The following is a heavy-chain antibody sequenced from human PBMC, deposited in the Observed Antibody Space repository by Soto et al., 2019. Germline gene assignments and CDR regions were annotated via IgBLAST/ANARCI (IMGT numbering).Heavy chain of an antibody. J-gene: IGHJ4*02. Sequence: EVQLLESGGGLVQPGGSLRLSCAASGLTFSSFAMSWVRQAPGKGLEWVSAIDTSGGGTYYADSMKGRFTISRDNSKNTLYLQMNSLRAEDTAVYYAVKSSRTLGDSWGQGTLVTVSS. CDR2: IDTSGGGT. D-gene: IGHD6-13*01. CDR1: GLTFSSFA. CDR3: VKSSRTLGDS. V-gene: IGHV3-23*01.